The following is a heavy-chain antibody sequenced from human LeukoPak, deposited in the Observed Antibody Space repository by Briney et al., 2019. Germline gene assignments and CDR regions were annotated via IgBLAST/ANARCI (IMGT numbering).Heavy chain of an antibody. Sequence: PGGSLRLSCAASGFTFSSYWMHWVRQVPGKGLVWVSRVSPDGRTTSYADSVKGRFTISRDNAKNTAYLQMISLRADDTAVYYCVRAKSGHYGYSDYWGQGTLVTVSS. J-gene: IGHJ4*02. D-gene: IGHD5-18*01. CDR1: GFTFSSYW. CDR2: VSPDGRTT. V-gene: IGHV3-74*01. CDR3: VRAKSGHYGYSDY.